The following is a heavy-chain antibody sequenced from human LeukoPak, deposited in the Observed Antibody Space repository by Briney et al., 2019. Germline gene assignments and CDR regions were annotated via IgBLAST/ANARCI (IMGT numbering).Heavy chain of an antibody. Sequence: GASVKLSCKASGYTFTSYGISWVRQAPGQGLEWKGWISAYNGNTNYAQKLQGRVTMTTDTSTSTAYMELRSLRSDDTAVYYCARVPSFYYDSSGYHDYWGQGTLVTVSS. CDR3: ARVPSFYYDSSGYHDY. D-gene: IGHD3-22*01. CDR2: ISAYNGNT. J-gene: IGHJ4*02. V-gene: IGHV1-18*01. CDR1: GYTFTSYG.